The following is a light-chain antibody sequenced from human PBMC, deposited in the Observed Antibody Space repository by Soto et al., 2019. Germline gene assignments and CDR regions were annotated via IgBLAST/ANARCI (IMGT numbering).Light chain of an antibody. CDR1: QGVDYY. J-gene: IGKJ1*01. V-gene: IGKV1-27*01. CDR3: QKYNTAPWT. CDR2: EAS. Sequence: DVQMTQSPSSLSASVEDRVTITCRASQGVDYYLAWYQQKPGRIPKLLIHEASTLQSGVPPRFSGTGSGTDFTLTITSLQPEDVGTYYCQKYNTAPWTFGQGTKVEIK.